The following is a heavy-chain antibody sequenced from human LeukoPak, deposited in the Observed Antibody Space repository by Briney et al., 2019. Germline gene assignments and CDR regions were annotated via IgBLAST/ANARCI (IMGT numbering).Heavy chain of an antibody. V-gene: IGHV4-34*01. CDR2: INHSGST. Sequence: KPSETLSLTCAVYGGSFSGYYWSWIRQPPGKGLEWIGEINHSGSTNSNPSLKSRATISVDTSKNQFSLKLSSVTAADTAMYYCARRLLGYCSGGSCYSGYFQHWGQGTLVTVSS. D-gene: IGHD2-15*01. CDR1: GGSFSGYY. CDR3: ARRLLGYCSGGSCYSGYFQH. J-gene: IGHJ1*01.